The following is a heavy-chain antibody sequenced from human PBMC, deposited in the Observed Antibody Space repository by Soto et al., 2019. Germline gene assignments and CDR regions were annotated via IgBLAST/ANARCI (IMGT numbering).Heavy chain of an antibody. CDR3: ARHPIIDAFDI. J-gene: IGHJ3*02. CDR1: GGSISSYY. Sequence: SETLSLTCTVSGGSISSYYWSWIRQPPGKGLEWIGYIYYSGSTNYNPSLKSRVTISVDTSKNQFSLKLSSVTAADTAVYYCARHPIIDAFDIWGQGTMVTVSS. V-gene: IGHV4-59*08. CDR2: IYYSGST.